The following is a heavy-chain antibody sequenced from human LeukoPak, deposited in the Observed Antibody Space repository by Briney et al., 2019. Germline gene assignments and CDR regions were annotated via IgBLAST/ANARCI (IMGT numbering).Heavy chain of an antibody. D-gene: IGHD6-19*01. CDR1: GGSISSYY. Sequence: SETLSLTCTVSGGSISSYYWSWIRQPPGKGLEWIGYIYYSGSTNYNPSLKSRVTISVDTSKNQFSLKLSSVTAADTAVYYCARQARHRQWLVQVYYFDYWGQGTLVTVSS. CDR3: ARQARHRQWLVQVYYFDY. V-gene: IGHV4-59*01. J-gene: IGHJ4*02. CDR2: IYYSGST.